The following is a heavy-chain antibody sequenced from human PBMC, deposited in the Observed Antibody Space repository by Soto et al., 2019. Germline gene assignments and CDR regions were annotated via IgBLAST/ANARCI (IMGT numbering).Heavy chain of an antibody. CDR2: IQSGGTS. Sequence: EVQLVESGGGLVQPGGSLRLSCAASGFTVSSQYMSCVRQAPGKGLEWVSLIQSGGTSYYADSVKGRFTISRDSSKNMLHLQRDSLRAEYTAVYYCARDDICCSGGSCYGALMDVWGKGTRVTVSS. CDR1: GFTVSSQY. D-gene: IGHD2-15*01. V-gene: IGHV3-66*01. J-gene: IGHJ6*03. CDR3: ARDDICCSGGSCYGALMDV.